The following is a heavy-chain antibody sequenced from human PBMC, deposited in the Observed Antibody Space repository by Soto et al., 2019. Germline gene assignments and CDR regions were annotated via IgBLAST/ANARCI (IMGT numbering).Heavy chain of an antibody. CDR1: GGTFSSYA. J-gene: IGHJ6*02. CDR3: ARDGGLGYCSSTSCYKPVSV. D-gene: IGHD2-2*02. CDR2: IIPIFGTA. Sequence: QVQLVQSGAEVKKPGSSVKVSCKASGGTFSSYAISWVRQAPGQGLEWMGGIIPIFGTANYAQKFQGRVTITADKSTSTAYMELSSLRSEDTAVYYCARDGGLGYCSSTSCYKPVSVWGQGPTVTVSS. V-gene: IGHV1-69*06.